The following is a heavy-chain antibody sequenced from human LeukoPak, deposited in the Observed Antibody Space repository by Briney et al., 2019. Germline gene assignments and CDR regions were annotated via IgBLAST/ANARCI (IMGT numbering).Heavy chain of an antibody. CDR1: GFTYSDYN. J-gene: IGHJ4*02. Sequence: PGGSLRLSCAASGFTYSDYNMNWIRQPPPQGLELVAYISRCRSYTNYAASVRGRFTSSRDNAKNSLFLQMNNLRAEDTAVYYCARELSGSYYFDYWGQGPLVTVSS. V-gene: IGHV3-11*05. CDR2: ISRCRSYT. CDR3: ARELSGSYYFDY. D-gene: IGHD1-26*01.